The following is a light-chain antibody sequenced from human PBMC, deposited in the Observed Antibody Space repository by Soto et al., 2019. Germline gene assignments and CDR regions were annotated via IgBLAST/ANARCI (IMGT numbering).Light chain of an antibody. CDR2: TTN. V-gene: IGLV7-43*01. Sequence: QAVVTQEPSLTVSPGGTVPLTCASSTGAVTSGNYPSWFQQRPGQAPRTLIYTTNSKHSWTPARFSGSLLGDKAALTLSGVQPEDEADYYCLLYYGGAQLVFGGGTKVTVL. J-gene: IGLJ3*02. CDR1: TGAVTSGNY. CDR3: LLYYGGAQLV.